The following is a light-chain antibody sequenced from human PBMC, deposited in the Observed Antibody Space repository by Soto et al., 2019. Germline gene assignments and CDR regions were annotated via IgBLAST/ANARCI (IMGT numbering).Light chain of an antibody. CDR1: QSLSSS. CDR2: ASS. V-gene: IGKV3-11*01. CDR3: QQGGRGQHT. Sequence: EIVLTQSPATLSLSPGERATLSCRASQSLSSSLAWYQQKPGQAPRLLIYASSSRATGVPVRFSGSGSGTDFTLTISSLEPEDFAVYYCQQGGRGQHTFGQGTKVDIK. J-gene: IGKJ2*01.